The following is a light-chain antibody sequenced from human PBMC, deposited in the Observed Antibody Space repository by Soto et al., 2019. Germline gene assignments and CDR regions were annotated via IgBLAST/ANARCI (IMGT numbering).Light chain of an antibody. CDR2: MNS. Sequence: QSVLTQPPSLSGTPGQTVTISCIGSRSNIGSVIVHWYQQVPGTAPKQIIYMNSQRPSGVPDRFSGSKSGTSASLVITGLRPEDEADYYCDAWDDNLSSRVVGGGTKVTVL. J-gene: IGLJ3*02. CDR3: DAWDDNLSSRV. V-gene: IGLV1-47*01. CDR1: RSNIGSVI.